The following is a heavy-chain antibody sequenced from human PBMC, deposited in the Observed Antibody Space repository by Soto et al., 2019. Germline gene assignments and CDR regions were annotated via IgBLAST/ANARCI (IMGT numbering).Heavy chain of an antibody. CDR2: INPTADTT. V-gene: IGHV1-46*01. J-gene: IGHJ4*02. D-gene: IGHD3-22*01. CDR3: AREVISTLSFDY. CDR1: GYTFTSYY. Sequence: ASVKVSCKASGYTFTSYYIHWVRQAPGQGLEWMGMINPTADTTNYAQEFQGRVTITRDTSTSTAYMELSSLRSGDTAVYYCAREVISTLSFDYWGQGTLVTVSS.